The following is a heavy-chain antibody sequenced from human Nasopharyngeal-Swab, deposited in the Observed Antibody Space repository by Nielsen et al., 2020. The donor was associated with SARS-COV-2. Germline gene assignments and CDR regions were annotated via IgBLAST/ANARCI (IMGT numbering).Heavy chain of an antibody. D-gene: IGHD2-2*01. CDR3: TRKGYCSSTSCYVYYYYGMDV. J-gene: IGHJ6*02. CDR2: IRSKAYGGTT. Sequence: WIRQPPGKGLEWVGFIRSKAYGGTTEYAASVKGRFTISRDDSKSIAYLQMNSLKTEDTAVYYCTRKGYCSSTSCYVYYYYGMDVWGQGTTVTVSS. V-gene: IGHV3-49*02.